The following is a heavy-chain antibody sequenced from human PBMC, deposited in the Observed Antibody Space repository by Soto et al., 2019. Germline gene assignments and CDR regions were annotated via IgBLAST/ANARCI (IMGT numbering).Heavy chain of an antibody. CDR2: ISYDGSNK. D-gene: IGHD3-3*01. V-gene: IGHV3-30-3*01. CDR1: GFTFSSYA. Sequence: QVQLVESGGGVVQPGRSLRLSCAASGFTFSSYAMHWVRQAAGKGLEWVAVISYDGSNKYYADSVKGRFTISRDNSKNTLYLQMNSLRAEDTAVYYCARETYYDFWSGPYYGMDVWGQGTTVTVSS. CDR3: ARETYYDFWSGPYYGMDV. J-gene: IGHJ6*02.